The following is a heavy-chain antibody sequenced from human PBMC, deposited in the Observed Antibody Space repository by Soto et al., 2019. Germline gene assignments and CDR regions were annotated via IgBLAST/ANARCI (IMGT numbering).Heavy chain of an antibody. D-gene: IGHD2-15*01. Sequence: ASVKVSCKASGYTFTSYDINWVRQATGQGLEWMGWMNPNSGNTGYAQKFQGRVTMTRNTSISTAYMELSSLRSEDTAVYYCAGIYSRGNCSGGSCYGDAFDIWGQGTMVTVSS. J-gene: IGHJ3*02. V-gene: IGHV1-8*01. CDR3: AGIYSRGNCSGGSCYGDAFDI. CDR2: MNPNSGNT. CDR1: GYTFTSYD.